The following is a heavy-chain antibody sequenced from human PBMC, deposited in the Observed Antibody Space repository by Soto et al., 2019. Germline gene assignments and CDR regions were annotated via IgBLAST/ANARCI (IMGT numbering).Heavy chain of an antibody. CDR2: IIPIFGST. J-gene: IGHJ5*02. V-gene: IGHV1-69*06. CDR3: ARAGLPSTLQITWFDP. Sequence: SVKVSCKASGGTFSTYAIGWGRQAPEQGLEWMGGIIPIFGSTKYAQRFQGRVTITADKSTSTAYMELSSLRSEDTAVYYCARAGLPSTLQITWFDPWGLGTLVTVSS. D-gene: IGHD2-2*02. CDR1: GGTFSTYA.